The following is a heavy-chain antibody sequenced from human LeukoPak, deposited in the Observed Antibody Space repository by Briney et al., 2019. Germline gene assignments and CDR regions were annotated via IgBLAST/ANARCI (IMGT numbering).Heavy chain of an antibody. D-gene: IGHD3-22*01. CDR1: GFTFSSYA. V-gene: IGHV3-23*01. CDR2: ISGSGGST. J-gene: IGHJ6*03. Sequence: GGSLRLSCAASGFTFSSYAMSWVRQAPGKGLEWVSAISGSGGSTYYADSVKGRFTISRDNSKNTLYLQMNSLRAEDTAVYYCAKRGDYDSSGYDPEGIYYYYYMDVWGKGTTVTVSS. CDR3: AKRGDYDSSGYDPEGIYYYYYMDV.